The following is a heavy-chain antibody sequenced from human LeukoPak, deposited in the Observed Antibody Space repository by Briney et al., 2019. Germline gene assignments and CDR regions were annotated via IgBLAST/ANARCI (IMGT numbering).Heavy chain of an antibody. CDR3: ARHDPIVGTPDAFDI. CDR1: GYSISSGYY. CDR2: IYHSGST. D-gene: IGHD1-26*01. J-gene: IGHJ3*02. Sequence: SETLSLTCTVSGYSISSGYYWGWIRQPPGKGLEWIGSIYHSGSTYYNPSLKSRVTISVDTSKNQFSLKLSSVTAADTAVYHCARHDPIVGTPDAFDIWGQGTMVTVSS. V-gene: IGHV4-38-2*02.